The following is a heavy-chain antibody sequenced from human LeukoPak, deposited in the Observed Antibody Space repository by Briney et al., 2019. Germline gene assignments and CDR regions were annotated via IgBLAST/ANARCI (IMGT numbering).Heavy chain of an antibody. CDR2: ISSTITNT. D-gene: IGHD2-2*01. CDR1: GFRFSGHY. CDR3: ARGDCSATNCYYFDY. J-gene: IGHJ4*02. Sequence: GGSLRLSCAASGFRFSGHYMSWIRQAPGKGLEWISYISSTITNTYYADSVKGRFTISRDNAKNSLHLQMSNLRAEDTAVYYCARGDCSATNCYYFDYWGQGTLVTVSS. V-gene: IGHV3-11*04.